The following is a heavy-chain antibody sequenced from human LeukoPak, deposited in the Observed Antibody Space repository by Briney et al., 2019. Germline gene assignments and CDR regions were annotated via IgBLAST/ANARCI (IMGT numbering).Heavy chain of an antibody. D-gene: IGHD3-16*02. CDR3: ATGGGYDYVWGSYRYSLDY. V-gene: IGHV1-24*01. CDR2: FDPEDGET. Sequence: ASVKVSCKVSGYTLTELSMHWVRQAPGKGLERMGGFDPEDGETIYAQKFQGRVTMTEDTSTDTAYVELSSLRSEDTAVYYCATGGGYDYVWGSYRYSLDYWGQGTLVTVSS. J-gene: IGHJ4*02. CDR1: GYTLTELS.